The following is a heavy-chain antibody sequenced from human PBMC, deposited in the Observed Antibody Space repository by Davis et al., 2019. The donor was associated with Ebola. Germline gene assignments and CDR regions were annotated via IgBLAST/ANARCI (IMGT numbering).Heavy chain of an antibody. CDR1: GFTFSDHY. D-gene: IGHD3-3*01. J-gene: IGHJ6*02. CDR3: ARGVAWSGYYGMDV. V-gene: IGHV3-72*01. Sequence: GESLKISCAASGFTFSDHYMDWARQAPGKGLEWVGRTRNKAKSYTTEYAASVKGRFTISRDDSKNSLYLQMDSLKTEDTAVYYCARGVAWSGYYGMDVWGQGTMVTVSS. CDR2: TRNKAKSYTT.